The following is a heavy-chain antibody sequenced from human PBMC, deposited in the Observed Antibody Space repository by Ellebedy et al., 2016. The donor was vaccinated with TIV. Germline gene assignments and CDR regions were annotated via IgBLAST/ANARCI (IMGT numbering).Heavy chain of an antibody. CDR1: GFTFSSYW. CDR3: SRDVVTAAGNGY. Sequence: GESLKISCAASGFTFSSYWMTWVRQAPGKGLEWVANIKQDGSEKYYVDSVKGRFTISRDNAKNSLYLQMNSLRAEDTAVYYCSRDVVTAAGNGYWGQGTLVTASS. CDR2: IKQDGSEK. V-gene: IGHV3-7*01. J-gene: IGHJ4*02. D-gene: IGHD6-13*01.